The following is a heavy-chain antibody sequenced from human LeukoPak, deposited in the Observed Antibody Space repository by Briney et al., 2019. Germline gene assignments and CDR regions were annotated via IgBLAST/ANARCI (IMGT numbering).Heavy chain of an antibody. Sequence: GASVKVSCKASGYTFTSYGISWVRQAPGQGLEWMGWISAYNGNTNYAQKLQGRVTMTTDTSTSTAYMELRSLRSDDTAVYYCARDPSIVAAPLTRDYWGQGTLVTVSS. CDR3: ARDPSIVAAPLTRDY. CDR1: GYTFTSYG. V-gene: IGHV1-18*01. J-gene: IGHJ4*02. CDR2: ISAYNGNT. D-gene: IGHD1-26*01.